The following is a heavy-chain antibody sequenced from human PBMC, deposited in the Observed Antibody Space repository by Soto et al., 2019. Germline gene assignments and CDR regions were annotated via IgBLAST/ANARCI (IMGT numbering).Heavy chain of an antibody. V-gene: IGHV3-23*01. CDR1: GFTFRRYA. Sequence: XXSLRLSCAASGFTFRRYAMHWVPQAPGKGLEWVLVISGSGGSTYYAECVRGRFTISRDNSRKMLYLQMNSLRPDDTAVYYCVKDRSDTWSFDNWGQGTLVTVSS. CDR2: ISGSGGST. J-gene: IGHJ4*02. D-gene: IGHD2-8*02. CDR3: VKDRSDTWSFDN.